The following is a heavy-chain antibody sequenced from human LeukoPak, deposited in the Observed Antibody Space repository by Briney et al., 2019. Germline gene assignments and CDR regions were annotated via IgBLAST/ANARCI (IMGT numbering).Heavy chain of an antibody. J-gene: IGHJ3*02. CDR1: GYTFSGYY. CDR2: INPNTGDT. Sequence: ASVKVSCKASGYTFSGYYMHWVRQAPGQGVEWMAWINPNTGDTNYPQKFQGRVTMTSDTSISTAYLELSSLRSDDTAVYYCTRNRRNDNDSRGGGDEAFDIWGQGTMVTVSS. CDR3: TRNRRNDNDSRGGGDEAFDI. D-gene: IGHD3-22*01. V-gene: IGHV1-2*02.